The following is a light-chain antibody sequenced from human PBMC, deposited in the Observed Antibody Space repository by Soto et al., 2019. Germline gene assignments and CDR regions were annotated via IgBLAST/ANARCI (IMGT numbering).Light chain of an antibody. CDR3: QKYNSAPLT. V-gene: IGKV1-27*01. J-gene: IGKJ4*02. Sequence: DIQRTQSPSPLSASVGDRVTITCRARQGISDYLAWYQQKPGKVPKLLIYAASTLQSWVPSRFSGSGSGTDFTLTISRLQPEDVATYYCQKYNSAPLTFGGGTKVEIK. CDR2: AAS. CDR1: QGISDY.